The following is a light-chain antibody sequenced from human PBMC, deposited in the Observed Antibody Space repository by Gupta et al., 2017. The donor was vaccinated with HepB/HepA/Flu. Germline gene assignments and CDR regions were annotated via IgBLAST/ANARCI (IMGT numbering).Light chain of an antibody. J-gene: IGKJ1*01. CDR2: RAS. Sequence: EIVMTQSSDTLSVSPGERATLSCRASQTVLSNLAWYQHKPGQAPRLLIYRASIRATGIPDRFSGSGSGTEFTLTISSLQSEDFVVYYCQQYNNWPTWTFGQGTKVEIK. V-gene: IGKV3-15*01. CDR3: QQYNNWPTWT. CDR1: QTVLSN.